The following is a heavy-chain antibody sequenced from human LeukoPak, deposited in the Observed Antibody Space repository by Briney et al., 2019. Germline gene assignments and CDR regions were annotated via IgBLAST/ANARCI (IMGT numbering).Heavy chain of an antibody. CDR1: GYSSSSGYY. D-gene: IGHD3-9*01. V-gene: IGHV4-38-2*02. J-gene: IGHJ5*02. Sequence: SETLSLTWAVSGYSSSSGYYWGWIRQPPGKGLEWIGSIYHSGSTYYNPSLKSRVTISVDTSKNQFSLKLSSVTAADTAVYYCARDRGLFYDILTGYLNWFDPWGQGTLVTVSS. CDR3: ARDRGLFYDILTGYLNWFDP. CDR2: IYHSGST.